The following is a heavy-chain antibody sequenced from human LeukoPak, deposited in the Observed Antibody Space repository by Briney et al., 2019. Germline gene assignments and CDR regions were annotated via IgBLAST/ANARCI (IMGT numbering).Heavy chain of an antibody. CDR2: INHSGGT. D-gene: IGHD3-22*01. Sequence: PSETLSLTCAVYGGSFSVYYWGWIRQAPEKGLEWIGEINHSGGTNYNPSLKSRVTMSVDTSKNQFSLKLTSVTAADTAVYYCARQPDSTGNSDYWGQGTLVTVSS. CDR1: GGSFSVYY. CDR3: ARQPDSTGNSDY. V-gene: IGHV4-34*01. J-gene: IGHJ4*02.